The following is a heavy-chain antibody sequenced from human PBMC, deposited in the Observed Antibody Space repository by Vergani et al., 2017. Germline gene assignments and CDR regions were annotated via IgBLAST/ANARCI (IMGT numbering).Heavy chain of an antibody. V-gene: IGHV3-11*04. Sequence: QVQLVESGGGLVKPGGSLRLSCAASGFTFSDYYMSWIRQAPGKGLEWVSYISSSGSTISYADSVKGRFTISRDNAKNSLYLQMNSLRAEDTAVYYCARDTLGYCSXGSCSGYYYYGMDVWGQGTTVTVSS. J-gene: IGHJ6*02. CDR2: ISSSGSTI. CDR1: GFTFSDYY. CDR3: ARDTLGYCSXGSCSGYYYYGMDV. D-gene: IGHD2-15*01.